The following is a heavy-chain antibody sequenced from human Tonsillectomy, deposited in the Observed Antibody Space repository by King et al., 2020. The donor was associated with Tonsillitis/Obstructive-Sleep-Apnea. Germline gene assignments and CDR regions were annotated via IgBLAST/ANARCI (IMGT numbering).Heavy chain of an antibody. Sequence: VQLVESGGSLVQPGGSLRLSCAASGFTFSVYAMNWVRQAPGKGLEWVSAISVSGDSTYYADSAKGRLTISRDNSKNTLYLQMNSRGAEGTAVFYCAKEASYYYGSGRQEEWGQGTVVTVSS. CDR2: ISVSGDST. J-gene: IGHJ4*02. CDR3: AKEASYYYGSGRQEE. D-gene: IGHD3-10*01. CDR1: GFTFSVYA. V-gene: IGHV3-23*04.